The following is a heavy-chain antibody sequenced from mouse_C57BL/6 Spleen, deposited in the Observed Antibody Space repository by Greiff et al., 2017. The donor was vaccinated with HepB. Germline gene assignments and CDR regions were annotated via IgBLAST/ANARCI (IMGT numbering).Heavy chain of an antibody. CDR1: GFTFSDYG. V-gene: IGHV5-17*01. CDR3: ASGTAQAPFAY. J-gene: IGHJ3*01. CDR2: ISSGSSTI. D-gene: IGHD3-2*02. Sequence: VKLVESGGGLVKPGGSLKLSCAASGFTFSDYGMHWVRQAPEKGLEWVAYISSGSSTIYYADTVKGRFTISRDNAKNTLFLQMTSLRSEDTAMYYCASGTAQAPFAYWGQGTLVTVSA.